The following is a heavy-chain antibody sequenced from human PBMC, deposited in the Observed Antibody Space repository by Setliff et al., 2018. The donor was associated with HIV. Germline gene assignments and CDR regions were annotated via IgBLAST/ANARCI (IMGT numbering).Heavy chain of an antibody. CDR1: GGSISSGDYY. Sequence: SETLSLTCTVSGGSISSGDYYWTWVRQPPGKGLEWIGYIYNSGSTYYEPSLRGRVTISIDRSKNQFSLKLNSVTAADTAVYYCARDRTGGTFDIWGQGTMVTVSS. J-gene: IGHJ3*02. D-gene: IGHD3-16*01. CDR2: IYNSGST. CDR3: ARDRTGGTFDI. V-gene: IGHV4-30-4*08.